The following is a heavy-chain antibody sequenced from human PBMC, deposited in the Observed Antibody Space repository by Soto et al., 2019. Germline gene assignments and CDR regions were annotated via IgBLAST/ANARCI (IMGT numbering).Heavy chain of an antibody. J-gene: IGHJ5*02. CDR1: GFTFSSYG. CDR3: AKVALWFADQTGCFDP. Sequence: PWGSLRLSCAASGFTFSSYGMHWVRQAPGKGLEWVAVISYDGSNKYYADSVKGRFTISRDNSKNTLYLQMNSLRAEDTAVYYCAKVALWFADQTGCFDPWGQGTLVTVSS. D-gene: IGHD3-10*01. CDR2: ISYDGSNK. V-gene: IGHV3-30*18.